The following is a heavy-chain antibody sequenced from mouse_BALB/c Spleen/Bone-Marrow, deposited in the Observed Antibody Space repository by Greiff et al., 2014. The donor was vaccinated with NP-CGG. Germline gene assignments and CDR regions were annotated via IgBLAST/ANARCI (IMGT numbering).Heavy chain of an antibody. V-gene: IGHV5-17*02. CDR3: TRGGNWDDFDY. CDR2: ISSGSSTI. Sequence: VKLQESGGGLVQPGGSRKLSCAASGFTFSSFGMHWVRQAPEKGLEWVAYISSGSSTIFYADTVKGRFTVSRDNPKNTLFLQMTSLRSEDTAMYYCTRGGNWDDFDYWGQGTTLTVSS. J-gene: IGHJ2*01. CDR1: GFTFSSFG. D-gene: IGHD4-1*01.